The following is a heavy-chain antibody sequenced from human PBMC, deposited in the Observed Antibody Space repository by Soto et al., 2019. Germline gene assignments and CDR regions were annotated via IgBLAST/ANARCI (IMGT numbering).Heavy chain of an antibody. CDR1: GVSVSGSSC. J-gene: IGHJ5*02. CDR2: IFYNGTT. Sequence: SETLSLTCTVSGVSVSGSSCWTWIRQAPGKGLEWIGCIFYNGTTNYNPSLRSPVTISVDTSKNQFSLKVTSVTAEDTAVYYCAKVLGRFGELWKGYNWFDPWGQGTLVTVSS. D-gene: IGHD3-10*01. CDR3: AKVLGRFGELWKGYNWFDP. V-gene: IGHV4-61*01.